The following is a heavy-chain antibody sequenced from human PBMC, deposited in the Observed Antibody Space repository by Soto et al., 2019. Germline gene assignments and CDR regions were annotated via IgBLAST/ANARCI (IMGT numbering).Heavy chain of an antibody. J-gene: IGHJ3*02. CDR3: ASDPGGELEGGFDI. D-gene: IGHD3-16*01. CDR2: ISAYNGNT. Sequence: ASVKVSCKASGYTFTSYGISWVRQAPGQGLEWMGWISAYNGNTNYAQKLQGRVTMTTDTSTSTAYMELRSLRSDDTAVYYCASDPGGELEGGFDICXQGTMVTVSS. V-gene: IGHV1-18*01. CDR1: GYTFTSYG.